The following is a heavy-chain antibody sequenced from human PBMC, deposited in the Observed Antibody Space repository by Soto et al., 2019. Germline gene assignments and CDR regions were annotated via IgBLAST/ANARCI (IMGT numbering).Heavy chain of an antibody. D-gene: IGHD6-13*01. V-gene: IGHV3-23*01. CDR3: AKDMRSLRYSSSWLTD. CDR2: ISGSGGST. Sequence: GVTLRLSCAASGFSFSSHAMCRLRQAPGKGLEWVSAISGSGGSTYYADSVKGRFTISRDNSKNTLYLQMNSLRAEDTAVYYCAKDMRSLRYSSSWLTDWGQGT. CDR1: GFSFSSHA. J-gene: IGHJ4*02.